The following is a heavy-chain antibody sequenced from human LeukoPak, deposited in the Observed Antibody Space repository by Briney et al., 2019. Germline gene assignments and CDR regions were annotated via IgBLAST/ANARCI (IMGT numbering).Heavy chain of an antibody. J-gene: IGHJ4*02. Sequence: PGGSLRLSCAASGFTYSNYGMHWVRQAPGKGLEWVAFIRYDGSNKYYADSVKGRFTISRDNSKNTLYLQMNSLRAEDTAVYYCAKDLAVTTKGLEGVDYWGQGTLVTVSS. CDR2: IRYDGSNK. D-gene: IGHD4-11*01. CDR3: AKDLAVTTKGLEGVDY. CDR1: GFTYSNYG. V-gene: IGHV3-30*02.